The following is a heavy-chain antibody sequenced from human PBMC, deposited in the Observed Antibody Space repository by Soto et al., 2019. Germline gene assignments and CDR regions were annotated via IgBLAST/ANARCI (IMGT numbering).Heavy chain of an antibody. Sequence: QVQLVESGGGVVQPGRSLRLSCAASGFTFSSYGMHWVRQAPGKGLEWVAVIWYDGSNKYYADSVKGRFTISRDDSKNTVFLQMNSLRAEDTAVYFCVRDSGGLFVSWGQGTLVTVSS. D-gene: IGHD1-26*01. CDR2: IWYDGSNK. CDR3: VRDSGGLFVS. CDR1: GFTFSSYG. J-gene: IGHJ4*02. V-gene: IGHV3-33*01.